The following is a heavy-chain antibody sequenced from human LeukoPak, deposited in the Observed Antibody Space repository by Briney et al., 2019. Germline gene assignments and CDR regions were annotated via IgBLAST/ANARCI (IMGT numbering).Heavy chain of an antibody. Sequence: GGSLRLSCAASGFTFSSYDMNWVRQAPGKGLEWVSAISGSGGSTYYADSVKGRFAISRDNSKNTLYLQMNSLRAEDTAVYYCAKRDSTGWQNYFDYWGQGALVTVSS. J-gene: IGHJ4*02. CDR2: ISGSGGST. CDR1: GFTFSSYD. CDR3: AKRDSTGWQNYFDY. D-gene: IGHD6-19*01. V-gene: IGHV3-23*01.